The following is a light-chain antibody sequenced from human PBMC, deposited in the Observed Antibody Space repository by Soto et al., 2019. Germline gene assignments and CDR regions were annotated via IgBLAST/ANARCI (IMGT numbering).Light chain of an antibody. CDR1: QSISSW. Sequence: DIQMTQSPSTLSASVGDRVTITCRASQSISSWLAWDQQKPGKAPNLLIYKASSLESGVPSRFSGSGPGTEFTRTISSRQPDDFATYYCQQDNSYPLTFGGGTKVEIK. CDR3: QQDNSYPLT. V-gene: IGKV1-5*03. J-gene: IGKJ4*01. CDR2: KAS.